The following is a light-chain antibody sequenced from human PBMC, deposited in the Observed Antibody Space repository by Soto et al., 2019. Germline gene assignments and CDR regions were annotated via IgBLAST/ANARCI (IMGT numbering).Light chain of an antibody. J-gene: IGKJ5*01. Sequence: EIVMTQSPATLSVSPGERATLSCRASQSVSSNLAWYQQKPGQAPRLLIYGASTRATGIPARFSGSGSGTEFTLTISSLQSEDFAVSYCQQYNNWPPVAFGQGTRLEIK. CDR1: QSVSSN. CDR3: QQYNNWPPVA. CDR2: GAS. V-gene: IGKV3-15*01.